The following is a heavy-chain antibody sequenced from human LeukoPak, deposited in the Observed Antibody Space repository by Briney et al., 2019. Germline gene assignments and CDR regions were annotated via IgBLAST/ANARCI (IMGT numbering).Heavy chain of an antibody. D-gene: IGHD3-10*01. Sequence: GGSLRLSCAASGFSFISYAMSWVRQAPGKGLEWVSGISNSGGRIYLADSVKGRFTISRDNSKNTLYLQMNSLRAEDTAVYYCAKDLTGSGSYYGAFDIWAKGQWSPSPQ. CDR1: GFSFISYA. J-gene: IGHJ3*02. CDR3: AKDLTGSGSYYGAFDI. V-gene: IGHV3-23*01. CDR2: ISNSGGRI.